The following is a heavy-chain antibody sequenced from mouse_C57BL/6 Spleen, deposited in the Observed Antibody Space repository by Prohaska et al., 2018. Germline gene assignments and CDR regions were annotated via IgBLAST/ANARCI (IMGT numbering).Heavy chain of an antibody. J-gene: IGHJ3*01. D-gene: IGHD2-12*01. CDR3: AIYAGGFAY. V-gene: IGHV1-55*01. CDR2: GST. Sequence: GSTNYNEKFKSKATLTVDTSSSTAYMQLSSLTSEDSAVYYCAIYAGGFAYGGQGTLVTVSA.